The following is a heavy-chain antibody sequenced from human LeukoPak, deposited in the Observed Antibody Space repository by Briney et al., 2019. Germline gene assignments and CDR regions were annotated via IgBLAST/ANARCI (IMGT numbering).Heavy chain of an antibody. Sequence: SETLSLTCTVSGVSITSHYWNWVRQSPGKGREWIGYIYHSGSTKYNPSFMSRVIMSIDTSKNQFYLNLTSVTAADTAVYYCVRDRQKHNRASTRDYYYYMDFWGKGTTVTVSS. D-gene: IGHD2-21*01. CDR3: VRDRQKHNRASTRDYYYYMDF. J-gene: IGHJ6*03. V-gene: IGHV4-59*11. CDR1: GVSITSHY. CDR2: IYHSGST.